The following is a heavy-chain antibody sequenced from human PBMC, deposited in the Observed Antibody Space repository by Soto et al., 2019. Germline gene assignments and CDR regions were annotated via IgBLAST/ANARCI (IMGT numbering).Heavy chain of an antibody. V-gene: IGHV3-11*01. CDR2: ISPSGSTI. CDR3: TREASRTFDY. CDR1: GFTFSDYY. Sequence: QVQLVESGGDWVKPGGSLRLSCAASGFTFSDYYMSWIRQAPGKGLEWLSYISPSGSTIKYADSVKGRFTISRDNAKESLNLQMNCLRAEDTAVYYCTREASRTFDYWGQGTLVTVSS. J-gene: IGHJ4*02.